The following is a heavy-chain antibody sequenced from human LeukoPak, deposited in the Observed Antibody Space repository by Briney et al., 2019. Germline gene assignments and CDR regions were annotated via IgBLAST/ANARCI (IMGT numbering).Heavy chain of an antibody. CDR2: ISYDGSDK. J-gene: IGHJ4*02. CDR1: GFTLSSFG. Sequence: GGSLRLSCAAAGFTLSSFGMHWVRQAPGKGLEWVAVISYDGSDKYYADSVKGRFTISRDNSKNTLYLQMNSLRAEDTAVYYCARDYSGSYWVPPFHWGQGALVTVSS. CDR3: ARDYSGSYWVPPFH. V-gene: IGHV3-30*04. D-gene: IGHD1-26*01.